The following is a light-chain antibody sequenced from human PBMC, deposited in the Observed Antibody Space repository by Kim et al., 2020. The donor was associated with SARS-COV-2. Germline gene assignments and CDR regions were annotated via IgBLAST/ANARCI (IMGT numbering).Light chain of an antibody. V-gene: IGLV1-51*01. CDR1: RSNIGTNY. J-gene: IGLJ2*01. CDR3: GTWDSNLRAVV. CDR2: DNN. Sequence: QSVLTQPPSVSAAPGQNVTISCSGTRSNIGTNYVSWYQHLPRSVPKLLIFDNNKRPSGIPDRLSGSKSGTSGTLDISDLQTGDEADYYCGTWDSNLRAVVFGGGTQLTVL.